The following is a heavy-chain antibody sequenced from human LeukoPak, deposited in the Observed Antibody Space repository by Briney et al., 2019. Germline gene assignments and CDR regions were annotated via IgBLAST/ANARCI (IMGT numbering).Heavy chain of an antibody. Sequence: SETLSLTCTVSVGSISSRSYYWSWIRQPARKGLEWMRLIYTSGSTNYNTSLKSRVTISVDTPKNQFSLKLSSVTAADTAVYYCARGNYYMDVWGKGTTVTVSS. J-gene: IGHJ6*03. CDR2: IYTSGST. CDR1: VGSISSRSYY. V-gene: IGHV4-61*02. CDR3: ARGNYYMDV.